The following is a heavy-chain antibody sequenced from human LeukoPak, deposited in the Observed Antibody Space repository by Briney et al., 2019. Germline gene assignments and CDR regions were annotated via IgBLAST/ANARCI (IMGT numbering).Heavy chain of an antibody. Sequence: PSETLSLTCSVSGGSISPYYWSWIRQPPGKGLEWIAYIDYRGSTTYNPSLRSRVTISVDTSRNQFSLKLSSVTAADTAVYYCARSRSGYSYDHAAFEIWGQGTMVTVSS. CDR2: IDYRGST. CDR1: GGSISPYY. D-gene: IGHD5-18*01. V-gene: IGHV4-59*01. CDR3: ARSRSGYSYDHAAFEI. J-gene: IGHJ3*02.